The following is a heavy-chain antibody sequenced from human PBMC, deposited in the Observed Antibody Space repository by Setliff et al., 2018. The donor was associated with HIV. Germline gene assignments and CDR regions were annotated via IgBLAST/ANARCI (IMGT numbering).Heavy chain of an antibody. CDR3: ANGYDFWSGSSKGNFDY. Sequence: GGSLRLSCATSGFTFSDYYMSWIRQAPGKGLEWVSYISSSGSTIYYADSVKGRFTISRDNAKNSLYLQMNSLRAEDTAVYYCANGYDFWSGSSKGNFDYWGQGTLVTVSS. CDR1: GFTFSDYY. CDR2: ISSSGSTI. V-gene: IGHV3-11*01. J-gene: IGHJ4*02. D-gene: IGHD3-3*01.